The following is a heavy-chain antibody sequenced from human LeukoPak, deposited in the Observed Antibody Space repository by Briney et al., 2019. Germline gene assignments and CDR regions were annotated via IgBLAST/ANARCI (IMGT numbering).Heavy chain of an antibody. CDR1: GGSTSSYY. J-gene: IGHJ4*02. V-gene: IGHV4-59*01. CDR2: IYYSGST. CDR3: ATYSGYDYTY. D-gene: IGHD5-12*01. Sequence: SETLSLTCTVSGGSTSSYYWSWIRQPPGKGLEWIGYIYYSGSTNYNPSLKSRVTISVDTSKNQFSLKLSSVTAADTAVYYCATYSGYDYTYWGQGTLATVSS.